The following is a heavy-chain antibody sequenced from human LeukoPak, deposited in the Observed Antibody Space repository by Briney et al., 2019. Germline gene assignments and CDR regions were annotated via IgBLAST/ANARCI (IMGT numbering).Heavy chain of an antibody. J-gene: IGHJ3*02. Sequence: SETLSLTCTVSGGSISSYYWSWIRQPPGKGLKWIGNIYYSGYTTYSPSLRSRVTISVDTSKSQFSLKLGSVTAADTAVYYCARYCSGGSCYARVFDIWGQGTMVTVSS. CDR1: GGSISSYY. CDR3: ARYCSGGSCYARVFDI. V-gene: IGHV4-59*01. D-gene: IGHD2-15*01. CDR2: IYYSGYT.